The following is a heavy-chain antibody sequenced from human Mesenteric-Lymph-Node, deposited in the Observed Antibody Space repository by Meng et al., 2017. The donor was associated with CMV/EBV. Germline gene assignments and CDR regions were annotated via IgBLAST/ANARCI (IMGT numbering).Heavy chain of an antibody. CDR1: GGYY. CDR2: IYYSGNT. D-gene: IGHD3-3*01. V-gene: IGHV4-31*02. CDR3: ARATGGFWSGDYTRFYFDY. J-gene: IGHJ4*02. Sequence: GGYYWNWFRQHPGKGLEWIGHIYYSGNTYYNPSLRSRLTISVDTSKNHFSLKLTSVTAADTAVYFCARATGGFWSGDYTRFYFDYWGQGTLVTVSS.